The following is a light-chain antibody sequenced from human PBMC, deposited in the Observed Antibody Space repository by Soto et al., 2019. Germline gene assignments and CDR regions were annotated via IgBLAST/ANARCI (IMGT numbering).Light chain of an antibody. Sequence: DIQMTQSPSTLSASVGDRVTITCRASQSISSWLAWYQEKPGKAPKLLIYDASSLESGAPSRFSGRGSGTEFTLTISSLQPDDVATYYCQQYNSYSLTCGQGTKVDIK. CDR1: QSISSW. J-gene: IGKJ1*01. CDR3: QQYNSYSLT. CDR2: DAS. V-gene: IGKV1-5*01.